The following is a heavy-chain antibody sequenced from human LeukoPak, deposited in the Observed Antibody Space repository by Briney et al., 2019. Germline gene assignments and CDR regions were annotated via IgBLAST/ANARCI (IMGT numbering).Heavy chain of an antibody. CDR1: GFSFDDYG. V-gene: IGHV3-20*04. J-gene: IGHJ4*02. CDR3: ARDLRVVITGSFDS. Sequence: GGSLRLSCAASGFSFDDYGLTWVRQAPGKGLEWVSGINWNGDSTDYADSVKGRFTISRDNAKNSLSLQMNSLRAEDTALYYCARDLRVVITGSFDSWGQGTLVTVSS. CDR2: INWNGDST. D-gene: IGHD3-22*01.